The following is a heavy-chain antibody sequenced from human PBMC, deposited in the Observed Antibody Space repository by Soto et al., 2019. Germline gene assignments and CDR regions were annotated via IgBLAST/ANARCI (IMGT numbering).Heavy chain of an antibody. V-gene: IGHV3-23*01. Sequence: GGSLRLSCAASGFTFSSYAMSWVRQAPGKGLEWVSAISGSGGSTYYADSVKGRFTISRDNSKNTLYLQMNSLRAEDTAVYYCAKGLRNNWNYGLCDYWGQGTLVTVSS. CDR2: ISGSGGST. J-gene: IGHJ4*02. CDR1: GFTFSSYA. CDR3: AKGLRNNWNYGLCDY. D-gene: IGHD1-7*01.